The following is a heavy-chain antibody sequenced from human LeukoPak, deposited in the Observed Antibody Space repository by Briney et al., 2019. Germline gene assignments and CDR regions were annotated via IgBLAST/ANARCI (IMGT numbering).Heavy chain of an antibody. V-gene: IGHV4-39*01. Sequence: SETLSLTCTVSGGSISSSSYYWGWIRQPPGRGLEWIGSIYYSGSTYYNPSLKSRVTISVDTSKNQFSLKLSSVTAADTAVYYCATQTYSSSDYWGQGTLVTVSS. CDR3: ATQTYSSSDY. CDR1: GGSISSSSYY. CDR2: IYYSGST. D-gene: IGHD6-6*01. J-gene: IGHJ4*02.